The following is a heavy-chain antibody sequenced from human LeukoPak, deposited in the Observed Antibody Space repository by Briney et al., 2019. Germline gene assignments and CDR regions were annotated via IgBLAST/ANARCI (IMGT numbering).Heavy chain of an antibody. CDR1: GFTFSSYG. Sequence: GGSLRLSCAASGFTFSSYGMHWVRQAPGKGLEWVAFIRYDGSNKYYADSVKGRFTISRDNPKNTLYLQMNSLRAEDTAVYYCAKAYFNCSGGSCYYPDAFDIWGQGTMVTVSS. J-gene: IGHJ3*02. D-gene: IGHD2-15*01. V-gene: IGHV3-30*02. CDR3: AKAYFNCSGGSCYYPDAFDI. CDR2: IRYDGSNK.